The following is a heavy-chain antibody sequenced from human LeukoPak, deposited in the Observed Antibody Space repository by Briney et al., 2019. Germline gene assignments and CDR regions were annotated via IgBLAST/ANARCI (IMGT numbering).Heavy chain of an antibody. Sequence: GGSLRLSCTASGFTFRSYSMSWVRQAPGKGLEWISSMSGSSTYIYCGDSVRGRFTISRDNAKNSLHLQMNSLRADDAGVYYCAREGGNYFYMDVWGIGTTVTISS. D-gene: IGHD2-15*01. CDR3: AREGGNYFYMDV. CDR1: GFTFRSYS. V-gene: IGHV3-21*01. J-gene: IGHJ6*03. CDR2: MSGSSTYI.